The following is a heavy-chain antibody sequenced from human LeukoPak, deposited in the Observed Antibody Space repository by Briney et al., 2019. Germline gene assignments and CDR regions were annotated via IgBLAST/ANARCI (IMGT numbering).Heavy chain of an antibody. D-gene: IGHD3-22*01. CDR3: ARLTTMTIGTYYYYMDV. V-gene: IGHV4-59*01. CDR1: GGSMNTYY. J-gene: IGHJ6*03. Sequence: SETLSLTCTVSGGSMNTYYWSWLRQPPGKGLEWIGYVYYRGSTNYSPSLKSRVTISADTPKNQFSLKLISVTAADTAVYFCARLTTMTIGTYYYYMDVWGKGTTVIVSS. CDR2: VYYRGST.